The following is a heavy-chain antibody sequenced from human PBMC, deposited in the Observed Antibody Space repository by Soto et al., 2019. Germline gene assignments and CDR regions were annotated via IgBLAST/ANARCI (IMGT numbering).Heavy chain of an antibody. V-gene: IGHV3-7*03. D-gene: IGHD5-12*01. Sequence: PGGSLRLSCAASGFTFSSYWMSWVRQAPGKGLEWVANIKQDGSEKYYVDSVKGRFTISRDNAKNSQYLQMNSLRAEDTAVYYCAREVATIPDDNWYFDLWGRGTLVTVSS. CDR2: IKQDGSEK. CDR1: GFTFSSYW. CDR3: AREVATIPDDNWYFDL. J-gene: IGHJ2*01.